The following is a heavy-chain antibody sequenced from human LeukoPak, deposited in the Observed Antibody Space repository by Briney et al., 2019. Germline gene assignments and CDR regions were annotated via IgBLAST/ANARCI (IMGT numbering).Heavy chain of an antibody. CDR2: INHSGST. CDR1: GGSFSVYY. D-gene: IGHD5-24*01. CDR3: AREGRWLQFYYFDY. Sequence: SETLSLTCAVYGGSFSVYYWSWTRQPPGKGLEWIGEINHSGSTNYNPSLKSRVTISVDTSKNQFSLKLSSVTAADTAVYYCAREGRWLQFYYFDYWGQGTLVTVSS. J-gene: IGHJ4*02. V-gene: IGHV4-34*01.